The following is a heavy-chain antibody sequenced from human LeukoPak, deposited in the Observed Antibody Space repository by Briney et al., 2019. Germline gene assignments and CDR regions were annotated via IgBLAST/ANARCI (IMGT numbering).Heavy chain of an antibody. Sequence: ASVKVSCKVSGYTLTELSMHWVRQAPGKGLEWMGGFDPEDGETIYARKFQGRVTMTEDTSTDTAYMELSSLRSEDTAVYYCATAGVGATGLHWFDPWGQGTLVTVSS. J-gene: IGHJ5*02. CDR1: GYTLTELS. CDR2: FDPEDGET. CDR3: ATAGVGATGLHWFDP. V-gene: IGHV1-24*01. D-gene: IGHD1-26*01.